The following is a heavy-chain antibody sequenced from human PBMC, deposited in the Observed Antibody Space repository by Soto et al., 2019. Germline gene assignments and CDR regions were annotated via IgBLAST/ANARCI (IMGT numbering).Heavy chain of an antibody. J-gene: IGHJ4*02. CDR3: ARVDPRGVAVVRDY. CDR1: GNTFASHG. V-gene: IGHV1-18*01. CDR2: ISGFNGQT. Sequence: QVQLVQSGPEVKKPGASVKVYCKASGNTFASHGFSWVRQAPGQGLEWMGWISGFNGQTNYALKFQGRVILTTDTSTSTAYMELRSLRSDDTAVYFCARVDPRGVAVVRDYWGQGTLVTVSS. D-gene: IGHD3-10*01.